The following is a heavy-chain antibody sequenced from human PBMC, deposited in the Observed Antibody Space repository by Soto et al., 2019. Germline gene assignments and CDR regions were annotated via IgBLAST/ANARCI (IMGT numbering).Heavy chain of an antibody. D-gene: IGHD2-2*01. V-gene: IGHV3-21*06. Sequence: GSLILSCAASGFTFISYNMNWVRQAPGKGLEWVSSISSSSSYIYYADSVKGRFTISRDNAKNCLYLQMSSLRVEDTGVYYCAGDDWGPAHIRGQGT. CDR1: GFTFISYN. CDR2: ISSSSSYI. CDR3: AGDDWGPAHI. J-gene: IGHJ4*02.